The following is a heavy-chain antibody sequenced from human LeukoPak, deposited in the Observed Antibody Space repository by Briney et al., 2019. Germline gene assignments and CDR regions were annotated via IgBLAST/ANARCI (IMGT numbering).Heavy chain of an antibody. CDR2: MNPNSGNT. J-gene: IGHJ4*02. V-gene: IGHV1-8*03. D-gene: IGHD6-6*01. Sequence: ASVKVSCKASGYTYTSYDINWVRQATGQGLEWMGWMNPNSGNTGYAQKFQGRVTITRNTSISTAYMELSSLRSEDTAVYYCARGQQLEDFDYWGQGTLVTVSS. CDR3: ARGQQLEDFDY. CDR1: GYTYTSYD.